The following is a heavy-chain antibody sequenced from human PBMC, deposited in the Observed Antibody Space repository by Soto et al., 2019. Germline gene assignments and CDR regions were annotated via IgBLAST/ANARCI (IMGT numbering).Heavy chain of an antibody. CDR1: GYTFTGYY. J-gene: IGHJ6*04. D-gene: IGHD6-13*01. CDR2: INPNSGGT. Sequence: ASVKVSCKASGYTFTGYYMHWVRQAPGQGLEWMGWINPNSGGTNYAQKFQGRVTMTRDTSISTAYMELSRLRSDDTAVYYCARERGYSSSWLLLYSYYYGMDVWGKGTRSPSPQ. V-gene: IGHV1-2*02. CDR3: ARERGYSSSWLLLYSYYYGMDV.